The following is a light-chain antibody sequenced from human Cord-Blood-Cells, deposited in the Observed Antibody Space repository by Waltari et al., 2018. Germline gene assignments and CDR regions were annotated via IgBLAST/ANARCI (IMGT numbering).Light chain of an antibody. V-gene: IGLV2-23*01. CDR1: SRHVGSYNL. CDR2: EGS. J-gene: IGLJ1*01. Sequence: QSALTQPASVSGSPGQSITIYCTGTSRHVGSYNLVSWFQQHPGKAPKLMIYEGSKRPSGVSNRFSGSKSGNTASLTISGLQAEDEADYYCCSYAGSSTYVFGTGTKVTVL. CDR3: CSYAGSSTYV.